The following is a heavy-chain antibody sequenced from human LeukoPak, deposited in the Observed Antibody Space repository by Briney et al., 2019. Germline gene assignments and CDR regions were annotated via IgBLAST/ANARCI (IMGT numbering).Heavy chain of an antibody. CDR1: GGSISSGGYY. J-gene: IGHJ6*02. D-gene: IGHD3-9*01. CDR3: ARRSYDILTGYKYGMDV. V-gene: IGHV4-39*07. CDR2: INQSGST. Sequence: SETLSLTCTVSGGSISSGGYYWSWIRQPPGKGLEWIGEINQSGSTNHNPSLKSRVTISVHTSKNQFSLNLSSVTAADTAVYYCARRSYDILTGYKYGMDVWGQGTTVTVSS.